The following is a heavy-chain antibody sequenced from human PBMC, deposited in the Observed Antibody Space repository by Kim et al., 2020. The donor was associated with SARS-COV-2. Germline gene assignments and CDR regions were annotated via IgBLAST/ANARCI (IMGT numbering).Heavy chain of an antibody. D-gene: IGHD4-17*01. V-gene: IGHV3-23*01. CDR1: GFTFSNSA. CDR2: VSGSGGST. J-gene: IGHJ2*01. Sequence: GGSLRLSCTASGFTFSNSAMNWVRQAPGKGLEWVSTVSGSGGSTYYADSVKGRFSISRDNPKSTLSLQMNGLRAEDTAVYYCAKGGVYGDYYYWYFDLWGRGTLVTVSA. CDR3: AKGGVYGDYYYWYFDL.